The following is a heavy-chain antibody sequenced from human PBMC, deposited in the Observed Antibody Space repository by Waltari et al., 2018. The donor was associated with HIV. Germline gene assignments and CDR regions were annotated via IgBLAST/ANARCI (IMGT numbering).Heavy chain of an antibody. CDR3: ASAAGPFDN. J-gene: IGHJ4*02. CDR2: IWSDGSNK. CDR1: GLIFSIYG. D-gene: IGHD6-13*01. Sequence: QVQLVDSGGGVVQPGRSLRLSCEASGLIFSIYGMHWVRQAPGKGLEWVAVIWSDGSNKYYADSVKGRFTISRDNSKNTLYLQMNSLRAEDTAVYYCASAAGPFDNWGQGTLVTVSS. V-gene: IGHV3-33*01.